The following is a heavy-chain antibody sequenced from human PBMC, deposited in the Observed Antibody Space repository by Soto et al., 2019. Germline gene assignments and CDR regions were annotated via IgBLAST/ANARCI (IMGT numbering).Heavy chain of an antibody. V-gene: IGHV4-39*01. J-gene: IGHJ4*02. Sequence: QLHMQESGPGPVKPSETLSLTCTVSGDSISSSGYYWAWIRQPPGKGLEWIGNIDYSGSTYYNPPIKGRVAFYVDTSKTQFSLKVTSVTAADTAVSYCARHVSVRGFEYYFDRWGQGTLVTVSS. CDR3: ARHVSVRGFEYYFDR. CDR2: IDYSGST. CDR1: GDSISSSGYY. D-gene: IGHD5-12*01.